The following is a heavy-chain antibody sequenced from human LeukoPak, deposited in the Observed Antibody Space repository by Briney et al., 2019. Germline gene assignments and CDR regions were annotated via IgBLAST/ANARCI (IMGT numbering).Heavy chain of an antibody. J-gene: IGHJ4*02. V-gene: IGHV5-51*01. CDR1: GYRFGNYW. Sequence: GESLKISCKGSGYRFGNYWIAWVRQMPGKGLESMGIIYPGDSDTRYSPSFQGQVTFSADKSISTAYLQWSSLKASHTAMYYCARLSDGYNDFWGQGTLVTVSS. D-gene: IGHD5-24*01. CDR2: IYPGDSDT. CDR3: ARLSDGYNDF.